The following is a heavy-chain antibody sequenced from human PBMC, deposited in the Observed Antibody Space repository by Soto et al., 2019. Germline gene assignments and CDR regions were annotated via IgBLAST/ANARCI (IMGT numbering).Heavy chain of an antibody. CDR2: ISYDGSNK. Sequence: QVQLVESGGGVVQPGRSLRLSCAASGFTFSSYAMHWVRQAPGKGLEWVAVISYDGSNKYYADSVKGRFTISRDNSKXTLYLQMNSLRAEDTAVYYCARDGYYYYGMDVWGQGTTVTVSS. J-gene: IGHJ6*02. CDR3: ARDGYYYYGMDV. CDR1: GFTFSSYA. V-gene: IGHV3-30-3*01.